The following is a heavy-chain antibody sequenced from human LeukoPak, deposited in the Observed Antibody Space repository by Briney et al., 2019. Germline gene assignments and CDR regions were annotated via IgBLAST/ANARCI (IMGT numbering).Heavy chain of an antibody. CDR2: INHSGST. J-gene: IGHJ3*02. V-gene: IGHV4-34*01. CDR1: GGSFSGYY. D-gene: IGHD3-22*01. CDR3: ARGGPYYYDSSGYVFDI. Sequence: KASETLSLTCAVYGGSFSGYYWSWIRQPPGKGLEWIGEINHSGSTNYNPSLKSRVTISVDTSKNQFSLKLSSVTAADTAVYYCARGGPYYYDSSGYVFDIWGQGTMVTVSS.